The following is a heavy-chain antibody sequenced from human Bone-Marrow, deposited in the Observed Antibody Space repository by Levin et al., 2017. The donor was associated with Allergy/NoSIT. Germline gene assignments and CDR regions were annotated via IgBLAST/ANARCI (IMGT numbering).Heavy chain of an antibody. V-gene: IGHV7-4-1*02. CDR1: GYTLTTYA. J-gene: IGHJ5*02. CDR2: VNTYTGRP. CDR3: ARGPSCSSATCWGWGWSDP. Sequence: PGESLKISCKASGYTLTTYALNWVRQAPGQGLEWMGWVNTYTGRPAYAQGFTGRFVFSLDTSVGTAFLQISSLRPEDTAVYYCARGPSCSSATCWGWGWSDPWGQGTLVTVSS. D-gene: IGHD2-2*01.